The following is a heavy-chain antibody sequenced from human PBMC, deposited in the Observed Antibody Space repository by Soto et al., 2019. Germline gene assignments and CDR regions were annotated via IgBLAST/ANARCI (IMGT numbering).Heavy chain of an antibody. D-gene: IGHD2-15*01. CDR3: ARRYCSGGSCYSVRGDYYYYGMDV. CDR1: GYSFTSYW. Sequence: GESLKISCKGSGYSFTSYWISWVRQMPGKGLEWMGRIDPSDSYTNYSPSFQGHVTISADKSISTAYLQWSSLKASDTAMYYCARRYCSGGSCYSVRGDYYYYGMDVWGQGTTVTVS. V-gene: IGHV5-10-1*01. J-gene: IGHJ6*02. CDR2: IDPSDSYT.